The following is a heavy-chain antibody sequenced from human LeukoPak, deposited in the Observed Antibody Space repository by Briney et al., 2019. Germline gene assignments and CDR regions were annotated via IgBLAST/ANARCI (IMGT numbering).Heavy chain of an antibody. J-gene: IGHJ4*02. CDR1: GYTFSSYG. V-gene: IGHV3-30*02. CDR2: IRYDGSNK. D-gene: IGHD3-22*01. Sequence: GGSLRLSCAASGYTFSSYGMHWVRQAPGKGLEWVAFIRYDGSNKYYADSVKGRFTISRDNSKNTLYLQMNSLRAEDTAVYYYAKDYYDSSGVDYWGQGTLVTVSS. CDR3: AKDYYDSSGVDY.